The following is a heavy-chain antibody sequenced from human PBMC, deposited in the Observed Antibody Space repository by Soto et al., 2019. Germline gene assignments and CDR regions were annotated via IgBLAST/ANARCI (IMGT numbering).Heavy chain of an antibody. Sequence: ASVKVSCKVSGYTLTELSMHWVRQAPGKGLEWMGGFDPEDGETIYAQKFQGRVTMTEDTSTDTAYMELSSLRSEDTAVYYCATDSASRPGDLFDYWGKGTLVTVSS. D-gene: IGHD6-6*01. CDR1: GYTLTELS. J-gene: IGHJ4*02. V-gene: IGHV1-24*01. CDR3: ATDSASRPGDLFDY. CDR2: FDPEDGET.